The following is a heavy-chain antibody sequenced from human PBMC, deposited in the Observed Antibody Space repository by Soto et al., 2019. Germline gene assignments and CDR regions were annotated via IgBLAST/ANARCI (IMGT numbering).Heavy chain of an antibody. J-gene: IGHJ4*01. Sequence: LSLTCTVSGGSVSRDSNFWSWIRQPPGKGLEWIGYIYYSGPTRYNPSLESRVTISIDSSKNQVSLNLTSVTAADTAVYYCARGYSHYAHWGRGTLVTV. D-gene: IGHD4-4*01. CDR1: GGSVSRDSNF. CDR2: IYYSGPT. V-gene: IGHV4-61*01. CDR3: ARGYSHYAH.